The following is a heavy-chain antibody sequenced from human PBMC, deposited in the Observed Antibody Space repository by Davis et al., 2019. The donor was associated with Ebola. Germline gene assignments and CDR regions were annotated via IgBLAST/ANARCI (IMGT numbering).Heavy chain of an antibody. CDR1: GFTFSSYG. Sequence: GGSLRLSCAASGFTFSSYGMYWVRQAPGKGLEWVAFIRYDGSSKYCADSVKGRFTISRDNSKNTLCLQMNSLRAEDTAVYYCAKGGGGYSADSWGQGTLVTVSS. J-gene: IGHJ4*02. D-gene: IGHD1-26*01. V-gene: IGHV3-30*02. CDR3: AKGGGGYSADS. CDR2: IRYDGSSK.